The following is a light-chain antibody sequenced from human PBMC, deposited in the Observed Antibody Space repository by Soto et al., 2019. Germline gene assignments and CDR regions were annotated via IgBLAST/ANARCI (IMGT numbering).Light chain of an antibody. CDR2: RAS. V-gene: IGKV3-20*01. Sequence: EIVLTQSPGTLSLSPGERATLSCRASQSVSSNYLAWYQQKPGQAPRLLIHRASTRATGVPARFSGSGSGTEFTLTISRLEPEDFAVYYCQQYGSSTYTFGQGTKVDIK. J-gene: IGKJ2*01. CDR1: QSVSSNY. CDR3: QQYGSSTYT.